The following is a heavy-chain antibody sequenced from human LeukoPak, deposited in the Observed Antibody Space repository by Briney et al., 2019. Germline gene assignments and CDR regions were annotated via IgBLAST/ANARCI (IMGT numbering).Heavy chain of an antibody. CDR3: AKDRGVVVPAAPCY. Sequence: GGSLRLSCAASGFTFSSYAMPWVRQAPGKGLEWVSAISGSGGSTYYADSVKGRFTISRDNSKNTLYLQMNSLRAEDTAVYYCAKDRGVVVPAAPCYWGQGTLVTVSS. J-gene: IGHJ4*02. CDR2: ISGSGGST. D-gene: IGHD2-2*01. V-gene: IGHV3-23*01. CDR1: GFTFSSYA.